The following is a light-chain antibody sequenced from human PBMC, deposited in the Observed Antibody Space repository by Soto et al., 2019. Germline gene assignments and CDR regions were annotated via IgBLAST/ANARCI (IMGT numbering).Light chain of an antibody. CDR1: SSDVGGYNS. CDR3: SSYADSNNLV. Sequence: QSALTQPPSASGSPGQSVTISCTGTSSDVGGYNSVSWYQQHPGKAPKLMIYDVSKRPSGVPDRFSGSKSGNTASLPVSGLQAEDEADYFCSSYADSNNLVFGGGTKLTVL. CDR2: DVS. J-gene: IGLJ2*01. V-gene: IGLV2-8*01.